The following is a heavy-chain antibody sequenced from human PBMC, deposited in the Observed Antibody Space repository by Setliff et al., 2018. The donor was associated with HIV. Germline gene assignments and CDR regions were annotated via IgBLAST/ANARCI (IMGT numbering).Heavy chain of an antibody. J-gene: IGHJ3*02. CDR1: GGTSSTHA. V-gene: IGHV1-69*10. D-gene: IGHD3-10*01. Sequence: RASVKVSCKASGGTSSTHAMNWVRQAPGQGLEWIRQIISILEITDYAQKLQDRVTITADGPTNTFYMELSGLRSDDTAVYYCAGPRGDEAFDIWGQGTMVTVSS. CDR2: IISILEIT. CDR3: AGPRGDEAFDI.